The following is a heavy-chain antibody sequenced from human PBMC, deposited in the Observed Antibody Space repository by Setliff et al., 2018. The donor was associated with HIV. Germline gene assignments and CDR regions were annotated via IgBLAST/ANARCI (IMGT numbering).Heavy chain of an antibody. J-gene: IGHJ5*02. V-gene: IGHV4-59*01. CDR3: ASGGYFGSGSYYGGWFDP. Sequence: PSETLSLTCTVSGGSISSYYWSWIRQPPGKGLEWIGYIYYSGSTNYNPSLKSRVTISLDTSKNQFSLKLSSVTAADTAVYYCASGGYFGSGSYYGGWFDPWGQGKLVTVSS. CDR1: GGSISSYY. CDR2: IYYSGST. D-gene: IGHD3-10*01.